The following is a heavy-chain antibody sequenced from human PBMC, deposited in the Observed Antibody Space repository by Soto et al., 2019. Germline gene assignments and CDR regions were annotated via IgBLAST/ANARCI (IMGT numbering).Heavy chain of an antibody. CDR3: ASGFSGDYNSY. CDR2: TSGSGGST. D-gene: IGHD4-17*01. Sequence: HPGGSLRLSCEGSGFTFRNYAMSWVRQAPGKGLEWVSATSGSGGSTYYAGSVKGRFTISRDNSKSTVYLQMNSLRAEDTAVYYCASGFSGDYNSYWGQGTLVTVSS. J-gene: IGHJ4*02. V-gene: IGHV3-23*01. CDR1: GFTFRNYA.